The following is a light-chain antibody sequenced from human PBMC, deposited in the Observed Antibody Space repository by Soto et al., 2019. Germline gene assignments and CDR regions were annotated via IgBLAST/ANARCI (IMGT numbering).Light chain of an antibody. V-gene: IGKV3-15*01. CDR3: QQYNNSPQT. Sequence: EIVRTQSPATLSVSPGERATLSCRASQSVSSNLAWYQQKPGQAPRLLIYGASTRATGIPARFSGSGSGTEFTLTISSLQSEDFAVYYCQQYNNSPQTCGQGTRWIS. J-gene: IGKJ1*01. CDR1: QSVSSN. CDR2: GAS.